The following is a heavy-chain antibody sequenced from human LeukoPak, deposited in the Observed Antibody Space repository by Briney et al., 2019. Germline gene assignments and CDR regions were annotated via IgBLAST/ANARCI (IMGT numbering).Heavy chain of an antibody. J-gene: IGHJ3*02. Sequence: PGGSLRLSCAASGFTFSSYSMNWVRQAPGKGLEWVSSISSSSSYIYYADSVKGRFTISRDNAKNSLYLQMNSLRAEDTAVYYCARSTWSTDAFDIWGQGTMVTVSS. CDR2: ISSSSSYI. CDR3: ARSTWSTDAFDI. D-gene: IGHD1-1*01. CDR1: GFTFSSYS. V-gene: IGHV3-21*01.